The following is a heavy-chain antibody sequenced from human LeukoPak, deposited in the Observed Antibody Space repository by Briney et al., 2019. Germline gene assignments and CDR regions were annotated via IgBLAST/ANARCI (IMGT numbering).Heavy chain of an antibody. CDR3: ARVAVVPAATVWAFDI. CDR1: RGTFSSYA. V-gene: IGHV1-69*13. J-gene: IGHJ3*02. D-gene: IGHD2-2*01. CDR2: IIPIFGTA. Sequence: SVKVSCKASRGTFSSYAISWVRQAPGQGLEWMGGIIPIFGTANYAQKFQGRVTITADESTSTAYMELSSLRSEDTAVYYCARVAVVPAATVWAFDIWGQGTMVTVSS.